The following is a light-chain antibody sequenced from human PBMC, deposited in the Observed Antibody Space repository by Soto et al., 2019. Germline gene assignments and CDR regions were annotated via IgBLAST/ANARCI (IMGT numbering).Light chain of an antibody. CDR2: SAS. Sequence: DIQMTQSPSSLSASVGDSVTITCRASQSVSTYLNWYQQKPGKTPNLVIYSASTLQSGVPSRFSGSGSGTDFTLTISSLLPEDFATYYCQQSYSTPHSFGLGTKLEIK. CDR1: QSVSTY. J-gene: IGKJ2*03. V-gene: IGKV1-39*01. CDR3: QQSYSTPHS.